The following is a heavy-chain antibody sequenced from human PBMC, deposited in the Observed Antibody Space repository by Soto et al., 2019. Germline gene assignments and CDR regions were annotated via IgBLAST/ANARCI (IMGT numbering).Heavy chain of an antibody. D-gene: IGHD6-13*01. V-gene: IGHV3-74*01. CDR2: INSDGSST. Sequence: GESLKISCAASGFTFSSSWIHWVRQAPGKGLVWVSRINSDGSSTSYADSVKGRFTISRDNAKNTLYLQMNSLRAEDTAVYYCAREYSSSRYFDYWGQGTLVTVSS. J-gene: IGHJ4*02. CDR1: GFTFSSSW. CDR3: AREYSSSRYFDY.